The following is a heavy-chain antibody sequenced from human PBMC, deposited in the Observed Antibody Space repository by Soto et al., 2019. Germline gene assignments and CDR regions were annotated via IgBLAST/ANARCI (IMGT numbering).Heavy chain of an antibody. Sequence: EVLLVESGGGLVKPGGSLRLSCAGSGFIFSNAWMNWVRQAPGKGLEWVGRIKSKPDGETTEYAAPVKGRFTISRDDSKNTVYLQMNSLKTEDTAVFYCCTGGYYLDFWGQGTLVTVSS. CDR2: IKSKPDGETT. V-gene: IGHV3-15*07. CDR3: CTGGYYLDF. CDR1: GFIFSNAW. J-gene: IGHJ4*02. D-gene: IGHD5-12*01.